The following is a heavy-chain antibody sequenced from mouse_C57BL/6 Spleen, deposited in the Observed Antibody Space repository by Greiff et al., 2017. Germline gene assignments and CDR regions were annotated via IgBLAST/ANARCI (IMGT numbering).Heavy chain of an antibody. CDR2: IAPHSGGT. J-gene: IGHJ2*01. V-gene: IGHV1-72*01. D-gene: IGHD3-3*01. CDR3: ARGGRNFDY. CDR1: GYTFTSYW. Sequence: QVQLQQPGAELVQPAASEKLSCKPSGYTFTSYWLHWGQQRPGRGLAWIGKIAPHSGGTKYNEKFKSKATLTVDKPSSTAYRQRSWLTVEDSAVYYCARGGRNFDYGRKGTTHRVTS.